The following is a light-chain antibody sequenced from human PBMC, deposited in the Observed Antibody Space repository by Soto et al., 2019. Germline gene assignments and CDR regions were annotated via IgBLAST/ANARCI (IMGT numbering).Light chain of an antibody. CDR3: QQHNNWPPIT. Sequence: EIVMTQSPATLSLSPGERATLSCRASQSVGKYLVWYQQKPGQAPRLLMYGSSIRATGIPARFSGSGSGTEFTLTISSLQSEDFAVYYCQQHNNWPPITFGQGTRLEIK. CDR2: GSS. V-gene: IGKV3-15*01. J-gene: IGKJ5*01. CDR1: QSVGKY.